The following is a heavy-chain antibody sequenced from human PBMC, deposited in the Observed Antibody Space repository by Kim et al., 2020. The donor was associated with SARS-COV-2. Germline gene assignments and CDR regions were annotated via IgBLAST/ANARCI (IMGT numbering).Heavy chain of an antibody. J-gene: IGHJ4*02. CDR3: ARDGFGGTGRRGYFDY. V-gene: IGHV3-48*03. CDR2: ISSGGSTI. CDR1: GFTFSSYE. D-gene: IGHD3-16*01. Sequence: GGSLRLSCAASGFTFSSYEMNWVRQAPGKGLEWVSYISSGGSTIYYADSVKGRFTISRDNAKNSLFLQMNSLRAEDTAVYYCARDGFGGTGRRGYFDYWGQGTLVTVSS.